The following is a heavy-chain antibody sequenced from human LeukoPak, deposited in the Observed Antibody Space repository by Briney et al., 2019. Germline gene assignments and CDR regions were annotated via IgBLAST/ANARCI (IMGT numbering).Heavy chain of an antibody. V-gene: IGHV1-46*01. CDR3: ARDGYYYDSSVSPY. D-gene: IGHD3-22*01. Sequence: ASVKVSCKASGYTFINYYVHWVRQAPGQGLEWMGIINPSGGSTLYAQKFQGRVTMTRDMSTSTAYMELSSLRSEDTAVYYCARDGYYYDSSVSPYWGQGTLVTVSS. CDR1: GYTFINYY. CDR2: INPSGGST. J-gene: IGHJ4*02.